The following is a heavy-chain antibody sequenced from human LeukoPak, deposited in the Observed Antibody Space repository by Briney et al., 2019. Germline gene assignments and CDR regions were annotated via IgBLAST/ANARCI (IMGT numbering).Heavy chain of an antibody. V-gene: IGHV1-2*06. D-gene: IGHD2-15*01. CDR3: ARGYCSGGSCYSVENWFDP. J-gene: IGHJ5*02. CDR2: INPNSGGT. Sequence: ASVKVSCRAAGYTFTGYYMFWVRQAPGQGLEWMGRINPNSGGTNYAQKFQGRVTMTRDTSISTAYMELSRLRSDDTAVYYCARGYCSGGSCYSVENWFDPWGQGTLVTVSS. CDR1: GYTFTGYY.